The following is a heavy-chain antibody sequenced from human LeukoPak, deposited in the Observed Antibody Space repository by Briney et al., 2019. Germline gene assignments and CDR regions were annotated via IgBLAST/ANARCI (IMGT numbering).Heavy chain of an antibody. CDR1: GFTFDDYA. D-gene: IGHD2-21*02. V-gene: IGHV3-9*01. J-gene: IGHJ2*01. Sequence: GSSLRLSCAASGFTFDDYAMHWGRQAPGKGLEWFSGSSYNSDTIAYADSVKGRFTIPRHNAKNSLYLQMNSLRAEDTALYYCAEDYCRGGCYSGWVFDLRGGGTLVTDSS. CDR2: SSYNSDTI. CDR3: AEDYCRGGCYSGWVFDL.